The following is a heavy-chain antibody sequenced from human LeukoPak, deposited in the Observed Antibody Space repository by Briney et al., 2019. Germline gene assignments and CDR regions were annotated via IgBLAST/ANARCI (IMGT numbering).Heavy chain of an antibody. V-gene: IGHV4-39*02. CDR2: IYYSGHT. D-gene: IGHD3-9*01. J-gene: IGHJ6*03. Sequence: SETLSLTCTVSGGSFSSSSFNWAWIRQPPGKGLEWIGAIYYSGHTYYNPSLKSRVTMSADTSKTQFSLKLSSVTAADTAVYYCAREIHYDILTGYPGYYMDVWGKGTTLTVSS. CDR3: AREIHYDILTGYPGYYMDV. CDR1: GGSFSSSSFN.